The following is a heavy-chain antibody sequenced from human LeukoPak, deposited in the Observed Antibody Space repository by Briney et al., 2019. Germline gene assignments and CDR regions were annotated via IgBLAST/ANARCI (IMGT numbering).Heavy chain of an antibody. Sequence: SVKVSCKASGGTFSSYAISWVRQAPGQGLEWMGGIIPIFGTANYAQKFQGRVTITADESTSTAYMELSSLRSEDTAVYYCARADNEYSSSLDYFDYWGQGTLVTVSS. J-gene: IGHJ4*02. D-gene: IGHD6-6*01. CDR2: IIPIFGTA. CDR1: GGTFSSYA. V-gene: IGHV1-69*13. CDR3: ARADNEYSSSLDYFDY.